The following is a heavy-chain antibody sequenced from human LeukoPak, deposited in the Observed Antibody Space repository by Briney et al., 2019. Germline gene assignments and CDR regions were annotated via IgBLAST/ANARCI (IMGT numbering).Heavy chain of an antibody. Sequence: SQTLSLTCTISDGSITTYYWSWIRQSPGQGLEWLGYIYYSGSANYNPSLKNRVTMSADASKNQFSLRVGSVTPADTAVYFCVGDLDYRGNSGYFGLWGRGTLVTVSS. J-gene: IGHJ2*01. CDR1: DGSITTYY. V-gene: IGHV4-59*01. CDR2: IYYSGSA. D-gene: IGHD4-23*01. CDR3: VGDLDYRGNSGYFGL.